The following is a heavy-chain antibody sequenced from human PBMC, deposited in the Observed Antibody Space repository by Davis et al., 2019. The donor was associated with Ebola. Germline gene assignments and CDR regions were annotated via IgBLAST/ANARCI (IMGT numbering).Heavy chain of an antibody. CDR3: ARTKAGIAAGTTTMSGWFDP. J-gene: IGHJ5*02. D-gene: IGHD6-13*01. CDR1: GFTFSSYV. Sequence: GESLKISCAASGFTFSSYVMHWVRQAPGKGLEYVSAISSNGGSTYYANSVKGRFTISRDNSKNTLYLQMGSLRSDDTAVYYCARTKAGIAAGTTTMSGWFDPWGQGTLVTVSS. V-gene: IGHV3-64*01. CDR2: ISSNGGST.